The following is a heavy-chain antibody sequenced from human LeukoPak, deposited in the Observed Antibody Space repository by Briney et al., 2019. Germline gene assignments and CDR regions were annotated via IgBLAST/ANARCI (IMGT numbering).Heavy chain of an antibody. CDR1: GGTFSSYA. CDR3: ARGARSRVTTEFYFDY. J-gene: IGHJ4*02. D-gene: IGHD4-17*01. Sequence: SVKVSCKASGGTFSSYAISWVRQAPGQGLEWMGGIIPIFGTANYAQKFQGRVTITADESTSAAYMELSSLRSEDTAVYYCARGARSRVTTEFYFDYWGQGTLVTVSS. V-gene: IGHV1-69*01. CDR2: IIPIFGTA.